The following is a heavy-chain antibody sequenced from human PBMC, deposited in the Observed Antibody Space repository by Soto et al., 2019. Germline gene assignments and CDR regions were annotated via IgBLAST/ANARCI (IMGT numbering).Heavy chain of an antibody. J-gene: IGHJ6*02. CDR1: GHTFIDYY. CDR2: INPNSGGT. V-gene: IGHV1-2*02. D-gene: IGHD3-10*01. CDR3: AGGRYYYAMDV. Sequence: QVQLVQSGAEVKKPGASVKVSCKASGHTFIDYYLHWVRQVPGQGLEWMGWINPNSGGTNLALRFQGRVTMTRDTSVSTVYVELSGLRSDDTAVYYCAGGRYYYAMDVWGRGTTVTVSS.